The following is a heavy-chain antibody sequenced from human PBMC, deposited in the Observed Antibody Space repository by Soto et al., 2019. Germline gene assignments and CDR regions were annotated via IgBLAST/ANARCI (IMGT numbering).Heavy chain of an antibody. CDR2: INAGNGNT. D-gene: IGHD6-19*01. J-gene: IGHJ4*02. CDR3: ARASIAVAGTFDY. Sequence: ASVKVSCKASGYTFTSYAMHWVRQAPGQRLEWMGWINAGNGNTKYSQKFQGRVTITRDTSASTAYMELSSLRSEDTAVYYCARASIAVAGTFDYWGKXTLGTVS. V-gene: IGHV1-3*01. CDR1: GYTFTSYA.